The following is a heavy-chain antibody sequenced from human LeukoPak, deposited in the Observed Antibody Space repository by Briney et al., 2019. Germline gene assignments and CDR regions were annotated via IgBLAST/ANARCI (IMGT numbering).Heavy chain of an antibody. CDR3: AKLDIVVVPAALGTGMDV. J-gene: IGHJ6*02. CDR1: GFTFSSYA. CDR2: ISGSGGST. V-gene: IGHV3-23*01. D-gene: IGHD2-2*01. Sequence: GGSLRLSCAASGFTFSSYAMSWVRQAPGKGLEWVSAISGSGGSTYYADSVKGRFTISRDNSKNTLYLQMNSLRAEDTAVYYCAKLDIVVVPAALGTGMDVWGQGTTVTVSS.